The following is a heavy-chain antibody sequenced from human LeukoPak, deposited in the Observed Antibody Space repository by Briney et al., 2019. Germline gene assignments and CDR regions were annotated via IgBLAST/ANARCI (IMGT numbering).Heavy chain of an antibody. CDR3: ARDLYCSSTSCYID. Sequence: GGALRLSCAASGFTFSSYAVHWGRQAPGEGLEYVSAISSNGGSTYYANSVKGRFTISRDNSKNTLYLQMGSLRAEDMAVYYCARDLYCSSTSCYIDWGQGTLVTVSS. CDR1: GFTFSSYA. V-gene: IGHV3-64*01. CDR2: ISSNGGST. J-gene: IGHJ4*02. D-gene: IGHD2-2*02.